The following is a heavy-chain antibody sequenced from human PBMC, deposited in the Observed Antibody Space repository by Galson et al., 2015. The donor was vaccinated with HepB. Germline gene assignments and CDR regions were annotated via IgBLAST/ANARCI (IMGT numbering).Heavy chain of an antibody. J-gene: IGHJ4*02. CDR2: IDWDDDK. Sequence: ALVKPTQTLTLTCTFSGFSLITSGMCVIWIRQPPGKALEWLARIDWDDDKYYSTSLKTRLTISKDTSKNQVVLTMTNMTPVDTATYYCARIPSSGVPDYWGQGALVTVSS. V-gene: IGHV2-70*11. D-gene: IGHD6-19*01. CDR1: GFSLITSGMC. CDR3: ARIPSSGVPDY.